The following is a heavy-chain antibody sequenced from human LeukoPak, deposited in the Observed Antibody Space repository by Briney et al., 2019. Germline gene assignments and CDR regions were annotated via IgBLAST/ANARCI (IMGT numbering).Heavy chain of an antibody. V-gene: IGHV5-10-1*01. CDR2: INPSDSYT. Sequence: GESLKISCKGSGYSFTSYWITWVRQMPGKGLEWMGRINPSDSYTKYSTSFQGHVTISADKSISTAYLQWSSLKASDTAMYYCARLCGAGCPPGAFDLWGQGTMVTVSS. D-gene: IGHD2-21*02. CDR1: GYSFTSYW. CDR3: ARLCGAGCPPGAFDL. J-gene: IGHJ3*01.